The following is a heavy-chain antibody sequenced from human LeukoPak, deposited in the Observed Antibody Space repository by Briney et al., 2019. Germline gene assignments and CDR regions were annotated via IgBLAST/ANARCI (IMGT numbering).Heavy chain of an antibody. Sequence: ASVKVSCKVSGYSLTELSVHWVRQAPGKGLEWMGGFAPEEDKTIYAEKLQGRVTMTEDTSTDTAYMELNSLRSEDTAVYFCATSPQSLRIFDYWGQGTLLTVS. D-gene: IGHD2-15*01. V-gene: IGHV1-24*01. CDR3: ATSPQSLRIFDY. J-gene: IGHJ4*02. CDR2: FAPEEDKT. CDR1: GYSLTELS.